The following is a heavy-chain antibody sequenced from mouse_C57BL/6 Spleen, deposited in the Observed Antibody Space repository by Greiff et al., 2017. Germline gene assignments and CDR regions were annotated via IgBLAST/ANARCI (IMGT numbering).Heavy chain of an antibody. Sequence: EVHLVESGGGLVQSGRSLRLSCATSGFTFSDFYMEWVRQAPGKGLEWIAASRNKANDYTTEYSASVKGRFIVSRDTSQSILYLQMNALRAEDTAIYYCARDEGYYSNYEGAMDYWGQGTSGT. V-gene: IGHV7-1*01. J-gene: IGHJ4*01. CDR2: SRNKANDYTT. D-gene: IGHD2-5*01. CDR3: ARDEGYYSNYEGAMDY. CDR1: GFTFSDFY.